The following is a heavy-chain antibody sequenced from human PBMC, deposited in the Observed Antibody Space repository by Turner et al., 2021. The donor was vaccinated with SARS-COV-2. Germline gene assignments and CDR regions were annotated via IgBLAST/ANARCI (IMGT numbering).Heavy chain of an antibody. CDR3: ARLPVGYYGSGSYYHYGMDV. J-gene: IGHJ6*02. Sequence: QLQLPDSGPGLVNSPENLSLTCTVAGGPICSSSSYWGWIRQPPGKGLEWSGSIYYSGSTYYNPSLKSRVTISVDTSKNQFSLKLSSVTAADTAVYYCARLPVGYYGSGSYYHYGMDVWGQGTTVTVSS. CDR2: IYYSGST. D-gene: IGHD3-10*01. V-gene: IGHV4-39*01. CDR1: GGPICSSSSY.